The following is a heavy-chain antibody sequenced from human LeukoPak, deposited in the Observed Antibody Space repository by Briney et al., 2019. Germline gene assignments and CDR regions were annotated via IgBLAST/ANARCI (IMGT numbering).Heavy chain of an antibody. CDR3: ASFSGRVVGAFDI. D-gene: IGHD1-26*01. Sequence: SVKVSCKASGGTFSSYAISWVRQAPGQGLEWMGGIIPIFGTANYAQKFQGRVTITTDESTSTAYMELSSLRSEDTAVYYCASFSGRVVGAFDISGQGTMVTVSS. V-gene: IGHV1-69*05. J-gene: IGHJ3*02. CDR2: IIPIFGTA. CDR1: GGTFSSYA.